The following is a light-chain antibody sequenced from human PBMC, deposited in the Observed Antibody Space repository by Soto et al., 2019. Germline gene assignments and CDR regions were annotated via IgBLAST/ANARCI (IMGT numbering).Light chain of an antibody. CDR3: QQYSNWPPAIT. Sequence: EIVLTQSPATLSVSPGERATLSCRATETISTNLAWFQRKPGQPPRLLIYGSSTRATSVPDRFSGSGSGTEFTLIISSLQSEDVALYYCQQYSNWPPAITFGQGTRLEIK. V-gene: IGKV3-15*01. CDR2: GSS. CDR1: ETISTN. J-gene: IGKJ5*01.